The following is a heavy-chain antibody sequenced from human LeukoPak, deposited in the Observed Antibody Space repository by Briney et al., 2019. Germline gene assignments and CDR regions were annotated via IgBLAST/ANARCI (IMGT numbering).Heavy chain of an antibody. CDR2: ISGSGGSA. CDR1: GFTFSSYA. J-gene: IGHJ4*02. Sequence: GGSLRLSCGASGFTFSSYAMSWVRQAPGKGLEWVSAISGSGGSAYYADSVKGRFTISRDNYKNTLYLQMNSLRAEDTAVYYCAKDTSLRPIASDYWGQGTLVTVSS. CDR3: AKDTSLRPIASDY. V-gene: IGHV3-23*01. D-gene: IGHD2-21*01.